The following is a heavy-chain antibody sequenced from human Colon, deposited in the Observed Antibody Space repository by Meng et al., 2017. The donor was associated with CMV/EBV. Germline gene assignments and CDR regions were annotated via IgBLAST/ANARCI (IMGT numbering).Heavy chain of an antibody. J-gene: IGHJ4*02. Sequence: GESLKISCAASGFTFSSYWMNWVRQAPGEGLEWLGRIKSKLYGMTTDYAAPVKGRFIISRDDSKNTLFLQMNTLETEDTAIYYCTTGLYNSGGVDHWGQGTLVTVSS. CDR1: GFTFSSYW. CDR2: IKSKLYGMTT. V-gene: IGHV3-15*01. CDR3: TTGLYNSGGVDH. D-gene: IGHD2-21*01.